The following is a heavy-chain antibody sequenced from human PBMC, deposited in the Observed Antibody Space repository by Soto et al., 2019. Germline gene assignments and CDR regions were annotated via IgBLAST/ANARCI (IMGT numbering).Heavy chain of an antibody. Sequence: QVQLVQSGAEVKKPGSSVKVSCKASGGTFSSYTISWVRQAPGQGLEWMGRIIPILGIANYAQKFQGRVTITADKSTSTAYMELSSLRSEDTAVYYCARGRYETPHVPPYYYGMDVWGQGTTVTVSS. CDR3: ARGRYETPHVPPYYYGMDV. CDR2: IIPILGIA. J-gene: IGHJ6*02. D-gene: IGHD3-16*01. CDR1: GGTFSSYT. V-gene: IGHV1-69*02.